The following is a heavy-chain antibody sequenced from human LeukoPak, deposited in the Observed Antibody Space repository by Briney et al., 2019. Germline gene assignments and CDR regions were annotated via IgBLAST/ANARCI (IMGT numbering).Heavy chain of an antibody. Sequence: PGGSLRLSCTVSGFTVSSDSMSWVRQAPGKGLEWVSYIYSGGSTHYSDSVKGRFTISRDNSKNTLYVQMNSLRAKDTAVYYCVRRAGAYSHPYDYWGQGTLVTVSS. J-gene: IGHJ4*02. D-gene: IGHD4/OR15-4a*01. CDR1: GFTVSSDS. V-gene: IGHV3-53*01. CDR2: IYSGGST. CDR3: VRRAGAYSHPYDY.